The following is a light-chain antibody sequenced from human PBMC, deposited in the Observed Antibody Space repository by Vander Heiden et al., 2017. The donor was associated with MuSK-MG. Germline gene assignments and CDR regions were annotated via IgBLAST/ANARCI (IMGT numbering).Light chain of an antibody. V-gene: IGKV3-20*01. CDR2: DAS. CDR3: QQDGSSWT. Sequence: IVLTQSPGTLSLSPGQGATLSCRASQTISNNYLAWYQQKPGQAPRLLIYDASRRATGISDRFGGSGSGTDFTLTINGLEPEDFAVYYWQQDGSSWTFGQGTKVEIE. CDR1: QTISNNY. J-gene: IGKJ1*01.